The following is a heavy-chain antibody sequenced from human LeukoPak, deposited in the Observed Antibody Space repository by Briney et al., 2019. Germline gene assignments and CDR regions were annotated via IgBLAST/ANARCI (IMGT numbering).Heavy chain of an antibody. CDR1: GGSFSGYY. CDR3: ARVRFDSGSYYFDY. D-gene: IGHD1-26*01. Sequence: PSETLSLSCDVYGGSFSGYYWSWIRQPPGKGPEWIGEINHSGSANYNPSLKSRVTISEDKSRNQFSLRLSSVTAADTAVYYCARVRFDSGSYYFDYWGQGTLVTVSS. J-gene: IGHJ4*02. V-gene: IGHV4-34*01. CDR2: INHSGSA.